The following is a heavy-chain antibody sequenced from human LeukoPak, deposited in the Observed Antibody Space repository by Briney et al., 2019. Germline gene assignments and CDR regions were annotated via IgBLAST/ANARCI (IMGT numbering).Heavy chain of an antibody. V-gene: IGHV1-2*04. D-gene: IGHD3-10*01. CDR1: GYTFTGCY. CDR2: INPNSGGT. Sequence: ASVKVSCKASGYTFTGCYMHWVRQAPGQGLEWMGWINPNSGGTNYAQKFQGWVTMTRDTSISTAYMELSRLRFDDTAVYYCARAMVRGVLPAAEAFDIWGQGTMVTVSS. J-gene: IGHJ3*02. CDR3: ARAMVRGVLPAAEAFDI.